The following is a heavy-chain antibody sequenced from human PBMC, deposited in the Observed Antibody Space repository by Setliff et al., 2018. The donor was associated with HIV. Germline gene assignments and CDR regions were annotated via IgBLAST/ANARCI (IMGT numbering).Heavy chain of an antibody. CDR3: ARDELYYGMDV. D-gene: IGHD1-26*01. CDR2: MNPDSGNT. Sequence: ASVKVSCKASGYTFINYDIYWVRQTTGQGLEWMGWMNPDSGNTGYAQKFQGRVTMARNTSISTAYMDLSSLRSEDTAVYYCARDELYYGMDVWGQGTTVTVSS. CDR1: GYTFINYD. J-gene: IGHJ6*02. V-gene: IGHV1-8*02.